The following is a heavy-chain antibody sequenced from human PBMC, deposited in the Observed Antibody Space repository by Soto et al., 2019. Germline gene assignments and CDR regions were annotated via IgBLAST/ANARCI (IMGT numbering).Heavy chain of an antibody. Sequence: QVQLQESGPGLVKPSETLSLTCTVSGGSISSYYWSWIRQPPGKGLEWIGYIYYSGSTNYNPSLKSRVTMSVDTSKNQFSLKLSSGTAADAAVYYGAVGRVNRAYYYGMDVWGQGNTVTVSS. CDR2: IYYSGST. J-gene: IGHJ6*02. D-gene: IGHD6-13*01. CDR1: GGSISSYY. V-gene: IGHV4-59*01. CDR3: AVGRVNRAYYYGMDV.